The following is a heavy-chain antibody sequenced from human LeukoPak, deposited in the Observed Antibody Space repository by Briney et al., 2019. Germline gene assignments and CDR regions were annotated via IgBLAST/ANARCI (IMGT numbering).Heavy chain of an antibody. CDR2: INPNSGGT. D-gene: IGHD6-19*01. CDR1: GYTFTGYY. Sequence: GASVKVSCKASGYTFTGYYMHWVRQAPGQGLEWMGWINPNSGGTNYAQKFQGRVTITADESTSTAYMELSSLRSEDTAVYYCARDKVDSSGWFFDYWGQGTLVTVSS. J-gene: IGHJ4*02. CDR3: ARDKVDSSGWFFDY. V-gene: IGHV1-2*02.